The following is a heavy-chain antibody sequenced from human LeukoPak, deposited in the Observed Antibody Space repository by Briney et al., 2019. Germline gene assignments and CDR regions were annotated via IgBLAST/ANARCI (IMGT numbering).Heavy chain of an antibody. J-gene: IGHJ3*02. CDR3: AKSNGYGLVDI. Sequence: SETLSLTCTVSGYSISSGYYWGWIRQPPGKGLEWIGSIYHSGSTYYNPSLKSRVTISVDTSRNQFSLRLNSVTAADTAVYYCAKSNGYGLVDIWGQGTMVTVSS. V-gene: IGHV4-38-2*02. D-gene: IGHD3-10*01. CDR2: IYHSGST. CDR1: GYSISSGYY.